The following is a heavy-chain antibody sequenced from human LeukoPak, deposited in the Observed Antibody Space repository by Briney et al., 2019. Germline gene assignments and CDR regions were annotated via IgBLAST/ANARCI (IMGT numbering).Heavy chain of an antibody. CDR1: GFTVSGNY. Sequence: GGSLRLSCAVSGFTVSGNYMSWVRQAPGKGLEWVSLIYSGGTTYYADSVKGRFTISRDNAKKSLYLQMNSLRAEDTAVYYCARGFDNLGSGWYSYWGQGTLVTVSS. J-gene: IGHJ4*02. CDR2: IYSGGTT. V-gene: IGHV3-53*01. CDR3: ARGFDNLGSGWYSY. D-gene: IGHD6-19*01.